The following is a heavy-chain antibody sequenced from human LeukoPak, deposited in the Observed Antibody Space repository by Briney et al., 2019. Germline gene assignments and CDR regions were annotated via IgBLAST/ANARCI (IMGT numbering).Heavy chain of an antibody. CDR3: ASGREGYNPSDY. J-gene: IGHJ4*02. CDR2: ISGNNGNT. Sequence: ASVKVSCKASGYSFTSYGVSWVRQAPGQGLEWMPWISGNNGNTNYAQEYQGRLTLTADTSTTTAYMELRSLRSDDTAVYYCASGREGYNPSDYWGQGTLVTVSS. V-gene: IGHV1-18*01. CDR1: GYSFTSYG. D-gene: IGHD5-24*01.